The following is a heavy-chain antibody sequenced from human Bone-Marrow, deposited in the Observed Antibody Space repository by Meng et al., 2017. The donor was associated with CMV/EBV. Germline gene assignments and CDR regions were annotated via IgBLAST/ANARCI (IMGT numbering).Heavy chain of an antibody. CDR2: IIPIFGTA. J-gene: IGHJ5*02. Sequence: FSSYAISWVRQAPGQGLEWMGGIIPIFGTANYAQKFQGRVTITTDESTSTAYMELSSLRSEDTAVYYRARGQYYDFWSGYGPMNGFDPWGQGTLVTVSS. V-gene: IGHV1-69*05. D-gene: IGHD3-3*01. CDR1: FSSYA. CDR3: ARGQYYDFWSGYGPMNGFDP.